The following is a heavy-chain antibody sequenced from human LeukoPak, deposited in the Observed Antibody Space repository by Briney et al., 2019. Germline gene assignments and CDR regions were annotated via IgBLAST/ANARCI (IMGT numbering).Heavy chain of an antibody. D-gene: IGHD5-24*01. V-gene: IGHV3-15*01. CDR3: TTDRRWLQPYFDY. Sequence: PGGSLRLSCAAPGFTFSNAWMSWVRQAPGKGLEWVGRIKSKTDGGTTDYAAPVKGRFTISRDDSKNTLYLQMNSLKTEDTAVYYCTTDRRWLQPYFDYWGQGTLVTVSS. CDR1: GFTFSNAW. J-gene: IGHJ4*02. CDR2: IKSKTDGGTT.